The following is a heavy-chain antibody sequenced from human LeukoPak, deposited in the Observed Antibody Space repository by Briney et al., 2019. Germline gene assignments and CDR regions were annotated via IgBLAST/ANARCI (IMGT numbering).Heavy chain of an antibody. Sequence: PSETLSLTCTVSGGSISSGSYYWSWIRQPAGKGLEWIGRIYTSGSTNYNPSLKSRVTISVDTSKNQFSLKLSSVTAADTAVYYCARGLIAAAEYYFDYWGQGTLVTVSS. CDR1: GGSISSGSYY. CDR2: IYTSGST. J-gene: IGHJ4*02. V-gene: IGHV4-61*02. D-gene: IGHD6-13*01. CDR3: ARGLIAAAEYYFDY.